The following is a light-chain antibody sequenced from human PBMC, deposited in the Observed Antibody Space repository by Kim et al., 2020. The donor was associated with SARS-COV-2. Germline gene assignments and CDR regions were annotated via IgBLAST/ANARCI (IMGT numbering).Light chain of an antibody. CDR2: EVS. CDR1: SSDGGGYNY. V-gene: IGLV2-8*01. J-gene: IGLJ3*02. Sequence: GQSVTLSCTGTSSDGGGYNYVSWFQQYPGKAPKRMIYEVSARPSGVPDRFSGSKSGNTAFLTVSGLQAEDEADYYCSSYAGSNTWLFGGGTQLTVL. CDR3: SSYAGSNTWL.